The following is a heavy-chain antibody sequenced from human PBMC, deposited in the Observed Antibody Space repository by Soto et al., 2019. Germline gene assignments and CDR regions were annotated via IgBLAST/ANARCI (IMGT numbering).Heavy chain of an antibody. CDR1: GFTFSSYG. CDR2: VWSDGSNQ. Sequence: QVQLVESGGGVVQPGRSLRLSCAASGFTFSSYGMHWVRQAPGKGLEWVAVVWSDGSNQYYADSVKGRFTISRNNSKNTLYLQMSSLRAEDTAVYYCARTYSGSYPFDSWGQGTRVTVSS. CDR3: ARTYSGSYPFDS. V-gene: IGHV3-33*01. J-gene: IGHJ4*02. D-gene: IGHD1-26*01.